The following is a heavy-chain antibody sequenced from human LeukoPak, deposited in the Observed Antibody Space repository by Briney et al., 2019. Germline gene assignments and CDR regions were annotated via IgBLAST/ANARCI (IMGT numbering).Heavy chain of an antibody. V-gene: IGHV4-59*01. J-gene: IGHJ4*02. Sequence: SETLSLTCTVYGGSISSYYWSWIRQPPGKGLEWIGYIYYSGSTNYNPSLTSRVTISVDTSKNQFSLKLSSVTAADTAVYYCASTAYCGGDCYSDSYYFDYWGQGTLVTVSS. CDR3: ASTAYCGGDCYSDSYYFDY. CDR2: IYYSGST. CDR1: GGSISSYY. D-gene: IGHD2-21*02.